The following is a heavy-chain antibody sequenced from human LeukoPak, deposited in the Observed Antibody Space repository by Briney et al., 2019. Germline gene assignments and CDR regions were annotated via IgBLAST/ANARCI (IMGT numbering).Heavy chain of an antibody. CDR2: ISAYNGNT. CDR3: ARIPPHQLLFAYYYYMDV. V-gene: IGHV1-18*01. D-gene: IGHD2-2*01. J-gene: IGHJ6*03. Sequence: ASVKVSCKASGYTFTSYGISWVRQAPGQGLEWMGWISAYNGNTNYAQKLQGRVTMTTDTSTSTAFMELRSLRSDDTAVYYCARIPPHQLLFAYYYYMDVWGKGTTVTVSS. CDR1: GYTFTSYG.